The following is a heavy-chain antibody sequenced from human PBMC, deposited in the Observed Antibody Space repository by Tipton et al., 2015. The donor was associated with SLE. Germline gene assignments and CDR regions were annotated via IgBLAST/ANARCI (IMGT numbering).Heavy chain of an antibody. V-gene: IGHV5-51*03. CDR2: IYPGDSDT. Sequence: QLVQSGAEVKKPGESLKISCKGSGYSFTSYWIGWVRQMPGKGLEWMGIIYPGDSDTRYSPSFQGQVTISADKSISTAYLQWSSLKASDTAMYYCARRTPYSSGWYKEDAFDIWGQGTMVTVSS. CDR1: GYSFTSYW. CDR3: ARRTPYSSGWYKEDAFDI. D-gene: IGHD6-19*01. J-gene: IGHJ3*02.